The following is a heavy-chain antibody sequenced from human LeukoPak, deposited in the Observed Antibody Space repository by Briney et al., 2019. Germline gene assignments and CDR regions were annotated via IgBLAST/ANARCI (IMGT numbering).Heavy chain of an antibody. CDR3: ARSLGYCSSTSCYADYYYYYYMDV. CDR1: GFTFSSYA. J-gene: IGHJ6*03. D-gene: IGHD2-2*01. CDR2: ISSNGGST. Sequence: GGSLRLSCAASGFTFSSYAMHWVRQAPGKGLEYVSAISSNGGSTYYANSVKGRFTISRDNSKNTLYLQMGSLRAEDMAVYYCARSLGYCSSTSCYADYYYYYYMDVWGKGTTVTISS. V-gene: IGHV3-64*01.